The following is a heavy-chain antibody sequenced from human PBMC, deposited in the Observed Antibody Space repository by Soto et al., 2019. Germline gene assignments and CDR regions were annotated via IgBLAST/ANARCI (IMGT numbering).Heavy chain of an antibody. CDR1: GFTFSSYG. J-gene: IGHJ4*02. D-gene: IGHD6-19*01. CDR3: AREDYSSGWLSYSYFDY. Sequence: QVHLVESGGGVVQPGRSLRLSCAASGFTFSSYGMHWVRQAPGKGLEWVAVIWYDGSNKYYADSVKGRFTISRDNSKNPLYLQMNSLRAEDTAVYYCAREDYSSGWLSYSYFDYWGQGTLVTVSS. CDR2: IWYDGSNK. V-gene: IGHV3-33*01.